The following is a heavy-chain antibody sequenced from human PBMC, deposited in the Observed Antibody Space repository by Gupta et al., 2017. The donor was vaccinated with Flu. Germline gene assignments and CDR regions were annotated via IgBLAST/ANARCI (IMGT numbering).Heavy chain of an antibody. V-gene: IGHV3-23*01. CDR3: AKARDYDGDS. CDR1: GFTFSSYD. Sequence: GFTFSSYDMGWVRQAPGKGLEWVSAISEGSAHTYYADSVKGRFTISRDDSKNTLYLQMNSLRAEDTAIYYCAKARDYDGDSWGQGMLVTVSS. J-gene: IGHJ4*02. D-gene: IGHD3-16*01. CDR2: ISEGSAHT.